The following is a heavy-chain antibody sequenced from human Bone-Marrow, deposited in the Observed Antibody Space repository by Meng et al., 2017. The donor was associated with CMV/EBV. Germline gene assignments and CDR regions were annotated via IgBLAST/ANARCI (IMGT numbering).Heavy chain of an antibody. Sequence: GESLKISCAASGFTFSSYAMHWVRQAPGKGLEWVAVISYDGSNKYYADSVKGRFTISRDNSKNTLYLQMNSLRAEDTAVYYCARDRSSVVVVAADYYFDYWGQRTLVAASS. CDR2: ISYDGSNK. J-gene: IGHJ4*02. CDR3: ARDRSSVVVVAADYYFDY. CDR1: GFTFSSYA. V-gene: IGHV3-30-3*01. D-gene: IGHD2-15*01.